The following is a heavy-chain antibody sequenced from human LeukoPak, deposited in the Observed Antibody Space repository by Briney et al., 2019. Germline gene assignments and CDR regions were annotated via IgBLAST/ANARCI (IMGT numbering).Heavy chain of an antibody. CDR2: IIPIFGTA. D-gene: IGHD2-2*01. V-gene: IGHV1-69*05. CDR1: GGTFSSYA. J-gene: IGHJ6*03. CDR3: ARASIAGSYGGYYYYMDV. Sequence: SVKVSCKASGGTFSSYAISWVRQAPGQGLEWMGGIIPIFGTANYAQKFQGRVTITTDESTSTAYMELSSLRSEDTAVYYCARASIAGSYGGYYYYMDVWGKGTTVTVSS.